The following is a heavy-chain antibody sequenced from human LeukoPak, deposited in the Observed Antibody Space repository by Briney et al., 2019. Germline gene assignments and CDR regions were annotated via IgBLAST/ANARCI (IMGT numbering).Heavy chain of an antibody. Sequence: GGSLRLSCAASGFTFSDYYMSWIRQAPGKGLEWVSYISSSGSTIYYADSVKGRFTISRDNAKNSLYLQMNSLRAEDTAVYYCARESYDSSGYYQNFDYWAREPWSPSPQ. CDR3: ARESYDSSGYYQNFDY. J-gene: IGHJ4*02. CDR1: GFTFSDYY. D-gene: IGHD3-22*01. CDR2: ISSSGSTI. V-gene: IGHV3-11*01.